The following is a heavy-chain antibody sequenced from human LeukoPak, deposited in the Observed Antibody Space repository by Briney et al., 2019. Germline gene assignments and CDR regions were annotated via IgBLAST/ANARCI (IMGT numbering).Heavy chain of an antibody. CDR3: ARDLSNYDYIWGSYRATDAFDI. V-gene: IGHV4-31*03. CDR1: GGSISSGTYY. J-gene: IGHJ3*02. D-gene: IGHD3-16*02. Sequence: SETPSLTCTVSGGSISSGTYYWSWIRQHPGKGLEWIGYIYYSGSTSYNPSLKSRVTISVDTSKNQFSLKLSSVTAADTAMYYCARDLSNYDYIWGSYRATDAFDIWGQGTMVTVSS. CDR2: IYYSGST.